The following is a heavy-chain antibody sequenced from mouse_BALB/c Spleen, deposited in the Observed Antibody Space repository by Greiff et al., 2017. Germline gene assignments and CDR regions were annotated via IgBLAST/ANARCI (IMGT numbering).Heavy chain of an antibody. CDR1: GYTFTSYV. V-gene: IGHV1-14*01. CDR2: INPYNDGT. D-gene: IGHD2-3*01. J-gene: IGHJ4*01. Sequence: EVQLQESGPELVKPGASVKMSCKASGYTFTSYVMHWVKQKPGQGLEWIGYINPYNDGTKYNEKFKGKATLTSDKSSSTAYMELSSLTSEDSAVYYCARGDGYYAMDYWGQGTSVTVSS. CDR3: ARGDGYYAMDY.